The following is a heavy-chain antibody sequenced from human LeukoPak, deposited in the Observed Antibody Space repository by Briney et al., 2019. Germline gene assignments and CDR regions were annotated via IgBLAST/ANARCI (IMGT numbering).Heavy chain of an antibody. V-gene: IGHV3-49*04. J-gene: IGHJ4*02. CDR1: GFTFGDYA. CDR2: VRSKAYGGTT. Sequence: GGSLRLSCTASGFTFGDYAMSWVRQAPGKGLEWVGFVRSKAYGGTTEYAASVKGRLTISRDDSKSIAYLQMNSLKTEDTAVYYCTSDSSGSIRGQGTLVTVSS. CDR3: TSDSSGSI. D-gene: IGHD6-19*01.